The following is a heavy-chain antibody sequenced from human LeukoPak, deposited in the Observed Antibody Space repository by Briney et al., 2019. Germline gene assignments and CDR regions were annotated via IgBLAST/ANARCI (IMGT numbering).Heavy chain of an antibody. Sequence: GGSLRLSCAASGFTLSSYAMSWVRQAPGKGLEWVSAISGSGGSTYYADSVKGRFTISRDNSKNTLYLQMNSLRAEDTAVYYCAKIRIWFGDLRDVWGKGTTVTVSS. V-gene: IGHV3-23*01. J-gene: IGHJ6*04. CDR2: ISGSGGST. CDR1: GFTLSSYA. D-gene: IGHD3-10*01. CDR3: AKIRIWFGDLRDV.